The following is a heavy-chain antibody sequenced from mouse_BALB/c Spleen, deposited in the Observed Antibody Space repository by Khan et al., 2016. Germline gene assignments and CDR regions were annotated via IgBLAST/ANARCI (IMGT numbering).Heavy chain of an antibody. CDR2: IYPSDTHA. V-gene: IGHV1-69*02. J-gene: IGHJ4*01. D-gene: IGHD1-1*01. CDR3: SRASTTIGSYYYAMDY. CDR1: GYTFTNYW. Sequence: QVQLQQPGAELVRPGASVKLSCKASGYTFTNYWINWVKQSPGQGLEWIGNIYPSDTHANYNQKFKDKASLTVARSSSTAYMHLISPTSEDSAVYYCSRASTTIGSYYYAMDYWGQGTSVTVSS.